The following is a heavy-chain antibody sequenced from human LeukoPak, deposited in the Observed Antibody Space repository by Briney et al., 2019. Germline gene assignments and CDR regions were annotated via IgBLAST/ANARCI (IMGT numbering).Heavy chain of an antibody. D-gene: IGHD6-13*01. V-gene: IGHV3-30-3*01. CDR2: ISYDGSNK. CDR1: GFTFSSYA. CDR3: ARGLGTGYSSSSGFDY. J-gene: IGHJ4*02. Sequence: RSLRLSCAASGFTFSSYAMHWVRQAPGKGLEWVAVISYDGSNKYYADSVKGRFTISRDNSKNTLYLQMNSLRAEDTAVYYCARGLGTGYSSSSGFDYWGQGTLVTVSS.